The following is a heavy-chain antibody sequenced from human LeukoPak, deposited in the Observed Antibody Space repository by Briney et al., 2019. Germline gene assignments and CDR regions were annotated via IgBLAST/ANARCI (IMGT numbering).Heavy chain of an antibody. J-gene: IGHJ4*02. Sequence: GGSPRLSCAASGFTFSSYAMSWVRQAPGKGLEWVSAISGSGGSTYYADSVKGRFTISRDNSKNTLYLQMNSLRAEDTAVYYCAKDQGIAVAGKPKYYFDCWGQGTLVTVSS. CDR3: AKDQGIAVAGKPKYYFDC. CDR1: GFTFSSYA. V-gene: IGHV3-23*01. D-gene: IGHD6-19*01. CDR2: ISGSGGST.